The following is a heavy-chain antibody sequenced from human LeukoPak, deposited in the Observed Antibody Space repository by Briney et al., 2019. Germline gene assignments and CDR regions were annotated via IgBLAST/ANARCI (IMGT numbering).Heavy chain of an antibody. J-gene: IGHJ4*02. Sequence: SETLSLTCAVYGGSFSGYYWSWIRQPPGKGLEWIGEINHSGSTNYNPSLKSRVTISVDTSKNQLSLKLSSVTAADTAVYYCASRTGNGRTAYYFDYWGQGTLVTVSS. CDR2: INHSGST. CDR3: ASRTGNGRTAYYFDY. D-gene: IGHD1-1*01. CDR1: GGSFSGYY. V-gene: IGHV4-34*01.